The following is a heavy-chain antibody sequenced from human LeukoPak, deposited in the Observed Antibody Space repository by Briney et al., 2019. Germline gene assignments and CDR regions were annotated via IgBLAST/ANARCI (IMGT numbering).Heavy chain of an antibody. Sequence: SQTLSLTCAVSGGSTSSGGYSWSWIRQPPGKGLEWIGYIYHSGSTYYNPSLKSRVTISVDRSKNQFSLKLSSVTAADTAVYYCARGDCTNGVCPLDYWGQGTLVTVSS. CDR1: GGSTSSGGYS. V-gene: IGHV4-30-2*01. D-gene: IGHD2-8*01. CDR2: IYHSGST. CDR3: ARGDCTNGVCPLDY. J-gene: IGHJ4*02.